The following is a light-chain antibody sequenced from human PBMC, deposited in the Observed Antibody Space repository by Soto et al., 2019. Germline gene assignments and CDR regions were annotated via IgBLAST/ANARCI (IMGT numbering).Light chain of an antibody. CDR3: SSYTSASTLYV. Sequence: QSALTQPASVSGSPGQSITISCAGTSRDVGGYKYVSWYQQNPGKAPKLIIYEVSSRPSGVSNRFSGSKSGNTASLTISGLQAEDEADYYCSSYTSASTLYVFGSGTKVTVL. CDR2: EVS. CDR1: SRDVGGYKY. V-gene: IGLV2-14*01. J-gene: IGLJ1*01.